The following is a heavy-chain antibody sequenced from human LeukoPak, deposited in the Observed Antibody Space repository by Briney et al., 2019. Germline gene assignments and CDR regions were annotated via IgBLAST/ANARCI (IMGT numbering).Heavy chain of an antibody. CDR2: IYYSGST. Sequence: SETLSLTCTVSGGSISSYYWGWIRQPPGKGLEWIGSIYYSGSTYYNPSLKSRVTISVDTSKNQFSLKLSSVTAADTAVYCCARSPHSSGYYPFDYWGQGTLVTVSS. CDR3: ARSPHSSGYYPFDY. D-gene: IGHD3-22*01. CDR1: GGSISSYY. V-gene: IGHV4-39*01. J-gene: IGHJ4*02.